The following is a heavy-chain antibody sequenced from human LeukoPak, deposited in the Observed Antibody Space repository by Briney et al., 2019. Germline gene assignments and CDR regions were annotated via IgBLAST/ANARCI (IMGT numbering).Heavy chain of an antibody. V-gene: IGHV1-8*01. J-gene: IGHJ4*02. Sequence: ASVKVSCKASGYTFTSYDINWVRQATGQGLEWMGWMNPNSGNTGYAQKFQGRVTITADESTSTAYMELSSLRSEDTAVYYCARDEGTTGTKKPHFFDYWGQGTLVTVSS. D-gene: IGHD1-1*01. CDR2: MNPNSGNT. CDR1: GYTFTSYD. CDR3: ARDEGTTGTKKPHFFDY.